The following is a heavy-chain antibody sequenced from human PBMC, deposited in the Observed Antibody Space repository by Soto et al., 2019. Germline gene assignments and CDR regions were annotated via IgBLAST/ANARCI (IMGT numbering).Heavy chain of an antibody. CDR2: ISDSGSA. V-gene: IGHV4-4*02. CDR1: GGSISTNSW. CDR3: ARDRAIGYYGMDV. Sequence: QVQLQESGPGLVKPSGTLSLTCDVSGGSISTNSWWRWVRQPPGKGLEWIGEISDSGSANYNPSLKSRVTISVDKSKNHFSLKLTSVTAADTAVYYCARDRAIGYYGMDVWGQGTMVTVSS. J-gene: IGHJ6*02. D-gene: IGHD3-22*01.